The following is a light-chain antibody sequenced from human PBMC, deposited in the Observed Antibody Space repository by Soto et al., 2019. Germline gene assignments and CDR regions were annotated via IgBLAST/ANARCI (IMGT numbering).Light chain of an antibody. CDR3: QQCSNLPK. CDR2: DAS. V-gene: IGKV3-11*01. CDR1: KSPSGY. J-gene: IGKJ1*01. Sequence: MVLTQSPATLSLSPGARATLSCRASKSPSGYLAWYQQRPGQAPRLLIYDASSRANGIPARFTGSGSGTDFRLTSSSIEREDFAGYDCQQCSNLPKIGQGTRVDIK.